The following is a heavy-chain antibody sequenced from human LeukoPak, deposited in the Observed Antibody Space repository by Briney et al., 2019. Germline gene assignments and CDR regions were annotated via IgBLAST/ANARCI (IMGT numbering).Heavy chain of an antibody. D-gene: IGHD3-22*01. CDR1: GDSVSSNSAA. V-gene: IGHV6-1*01. CDR2: TYYRSKWYN. CDR3: AREPLIGYYYDSSGYYYGDAFDI. Sequence: SQTLSLTCAISGDSVSSNSAAWNWLRQSPSRGLEWLGRTYYRSKWYNDYAVSVKSRITINPDTSKNQFSLQLNSVTPEDTAVYYCAREPLIGYYYDSSGYYYGDAFDIWGQGTMVTVSS. J-gene: IGHJ3*02.